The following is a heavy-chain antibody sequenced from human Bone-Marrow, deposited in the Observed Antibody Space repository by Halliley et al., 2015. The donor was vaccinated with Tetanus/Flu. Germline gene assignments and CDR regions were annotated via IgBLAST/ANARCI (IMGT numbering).Heavy chain of an antibody. CDR3: ATPMGDY. V-gene: IGHV5-10-1*03. D-gene: IGHD2-8*01. Sequence: VQLVQSGAEAKKPGESLRISCKASGYKFPDYWISWVRQMPGKGLEWMGKIEPSDSSAIYNPSFQGHVTMSVDKSINTAYLYWSSLKASAPAIYSCATPMGDYWGRGTHVTVSS. CDR2: IEPSDSSA. CDR1: GYKFPDYW. J-gene: IGHJ4*02.